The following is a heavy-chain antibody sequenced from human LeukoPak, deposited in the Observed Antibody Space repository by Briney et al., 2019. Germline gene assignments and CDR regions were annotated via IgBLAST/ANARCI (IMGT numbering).Heavy chain of an antibody. D-gene: IGHD2-2*01. J-gene: IGHJ4*02. CDR1: GFTFSTYP. Sequence: PGGSLRLPCAASGFTFSTYPMHWVRRAPGKGLEYVSAISSNGGSTFYANSVKGRFTISRDNSKNTLYLQMGSLRTEDMAVYYCARGSGYCSSTGCYTSYDFDYWGQGTLVTVSS. V-gene: IGHV3-64*01. CDR3: ARGSGYCSSTGCYTSYDFDY. CDR2: ISSNGGST.